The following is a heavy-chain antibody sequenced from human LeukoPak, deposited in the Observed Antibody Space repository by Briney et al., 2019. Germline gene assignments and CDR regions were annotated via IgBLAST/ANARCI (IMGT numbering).Heavy chain of an antibody. V-gene: IGHV4-31*03. J-gene: IGHJ4*02. CDR1: GASIDNGDYY. CDR2: IYNSGST. CDR3: ARGAPPDS. Sequence: SQRLSLTGIVSGASIDNGDYYCNWIHKHPGKGLEWIGYIYNSGSTYYNPSLKSRVTILVDTSKNHFSLRLTSVTAADSAVYYCARGAPPDSWGQGTLVTVSS.